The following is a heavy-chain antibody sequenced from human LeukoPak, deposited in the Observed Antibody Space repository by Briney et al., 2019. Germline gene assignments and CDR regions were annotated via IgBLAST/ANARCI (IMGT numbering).Heavy chain of an antibody. CDR3: ARVPYGDYGDDAFDI. V-gene: IGHV1-2*02. D-gene: IGHD4-17*01. CDR2: INPNSGGT. Sequence: ASVKVSCKASGYTFTGYYIHWVRQAPGQGLEWMGWINPNSGGTNYAQKFQGRVTMTRDTSTSTAYMDLSRLRSDDTAVYYCARVPYGDYGDDAFDIWGQGTMVTVSS. CDR1: GYTFTGYY. J-gene: IGHJ3*02.